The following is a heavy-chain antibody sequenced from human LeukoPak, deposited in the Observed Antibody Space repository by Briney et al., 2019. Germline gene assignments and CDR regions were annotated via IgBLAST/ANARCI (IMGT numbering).Heavy chain of an antibody. J-gene: IGHJ6*02. D-gene: IGHD6-19*01. CDR1: GFTFSSYW. CDR3: ARDLFYSSGWYRASYYYYGMDV. Sequence: GGSLRLSCAASGFTFSSYWMSWVRQAPGKGLEWVANIKQDGSEKYYVDSVKGRFTISRDNAKNSLYLQMSSLRAEDTAVYYCARDLFYSSGWYRASYYYYGMDVWGQGTTVTVSS. CDR2: IKQDGSEK. V-gene: IGHV3-7*01.